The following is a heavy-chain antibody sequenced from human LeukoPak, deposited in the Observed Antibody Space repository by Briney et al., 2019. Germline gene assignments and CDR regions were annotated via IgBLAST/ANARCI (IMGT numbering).Heavy chain of an antibody. Sequence: GGSLRLSCAASGFTFSSYSMNWVRQAPGKGLEWVSSISSSSSYIYYADSVKGRFTISRDNAKNSLYLQMNSLRAEDTAVYYCARGSVAVAGGIDYWGQGTLVTVSS. CDR2: ISSSSSYI. J-gene: IGHJ4*02. CDR1: GFTFSSYS. CDR3: ARGSVAVAGGIDY. V-gene: IGHV3-21*01. D-gene: IGHD6-19*01.